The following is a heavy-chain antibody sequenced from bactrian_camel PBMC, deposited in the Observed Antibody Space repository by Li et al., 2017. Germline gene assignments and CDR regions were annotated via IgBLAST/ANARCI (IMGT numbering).Heavy chain of an antibody. Sequence: HVQLVESGGGSVQAGGSLRLSCAASGYTYNRNCMAWFRQAPGKEREGVARIATGSGNTYYADSVKGRFTISQDNAKNTLYLQMNSLEPEDTAMYYCTASDSPILCAYNYWGQGTQVTVS. CDR3: TASDSPILCAYNY. J-gene: IGHJ4*01. CDR1: GYTYNRNC. CDR2: IATGSGNT. V-gene: IGHV3S1*01.